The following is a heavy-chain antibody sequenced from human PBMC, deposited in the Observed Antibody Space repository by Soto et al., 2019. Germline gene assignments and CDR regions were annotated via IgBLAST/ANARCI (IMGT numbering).Heavy chain of an antibody. J-gene: IGHJ4*02. V-gene: IGHV2-5*02. CDR1: GFSLSTTGVG. CDR3: AHRTAGDYGIDY. CDR2: IYWVDDK. Sequence: QITLKESGPTLVKPTHTLTLTCTFSGFSLSTTGVGVGWLRQLPGKALEWVPLIYWVDDKRYSPSLRGRPTITKDTSKNQVVLTMTNLDPVDTATYYCAHRTAGDYGIDYWGQGTLVTVSS. D-gene: IGHD4-17*01.